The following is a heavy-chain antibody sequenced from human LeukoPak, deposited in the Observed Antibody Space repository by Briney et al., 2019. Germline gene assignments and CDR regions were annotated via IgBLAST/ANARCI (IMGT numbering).Heavy chain of an antibody. CDR2: ISSSSSYI. Sequence: GGSLRLSCAASGFTFSSYSMNWVRQAPGKGLEWVSSISSSSSYICYADSVKGRFTISRDNAKNSLYLQMNSLRAEDTAVYYCARDGATTVTSGPGYYWGQGTLVTVSS. V-gene: IGHV3-21*01. CDR1: GFTFSSYS. J-gene: IGHJ4*02. CDR3: ARDGATTVTSGPGYY. D-gene: IGHD4-17*01.